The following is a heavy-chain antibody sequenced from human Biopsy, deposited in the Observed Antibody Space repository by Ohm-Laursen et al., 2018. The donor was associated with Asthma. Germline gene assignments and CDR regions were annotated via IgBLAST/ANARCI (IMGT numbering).Heavy chain of an antibody. CDR2: ILLADYN. Sequence: TQTLTLTCSFSGFSPRTPGVGGGWLRQSPGKALEWLALILLADYNLFRPSLKRRLSLTKDPSKNQVVLTMTKMDPVDSGTYYCALSQDSGFDDHSPSWFDPWGQGTLVTVSS. V-gene: IGHV2-5*02. CDR1: GFSPRTPGVG. D-gene: IGHD3-9*01. CDR3: ALSQDSGFDDHSPSWFDP. J-gene: IGHJ5*02.